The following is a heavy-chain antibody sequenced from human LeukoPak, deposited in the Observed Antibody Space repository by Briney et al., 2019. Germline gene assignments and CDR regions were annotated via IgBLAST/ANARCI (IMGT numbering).Heavy chain of an antibody. CDR1: GDSVSSNSAS. CDR2: TYYRSKWRN. V-gene: IGHV6-1*01. CDR3: ARGTGDSCKD. D-gene: IGHD3-22*01. J-gene: IGHJ4*02. Sequence: SQTLSLTCAISGDSVSSNSASWHWIRQSPSRGLEWLGRTYYRSKWRNDYAASVKSRITISPDTSKNQFSLQLNSVTPEDTAVYYCARGTGDSCKDWGLGTLVTVSS.